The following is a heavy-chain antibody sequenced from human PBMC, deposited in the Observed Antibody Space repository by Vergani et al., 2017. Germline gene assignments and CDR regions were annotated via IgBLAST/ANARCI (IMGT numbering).Heavy chain of an antibody. CDR3: AGDVDTAMVVDY. J-gene: IGHJ4*02. Sequence: QVQLVESGGGLVKPGGSLRLSCAASGFTFSDYYMSWIRQAPGKGLEWVSYISSSSSYTNYADSVKGRFTISRDNAKNSLYLQMNSLRAEDPAGYYCAGDVDTAMVVDYWGQGTLVTVSS. V-gene: IGHV3-11*05. CDR1: GFTFSDYY. D-gene: IGHD5-18*01. CDR2: ISSSSSYT.